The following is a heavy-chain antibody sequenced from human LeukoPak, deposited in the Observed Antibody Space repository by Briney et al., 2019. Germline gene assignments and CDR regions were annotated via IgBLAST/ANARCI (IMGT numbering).Heavy chain of an antibody. V-gene: IGHV1-8*03. CDR3: ARDLGYYDSSGYYYFYYYMDV. Sequence: GASVKVSCNASGYTFTSYDINWVRQATGQGLEWMGWMNPNSGNTGYAQKFQGRVKITADKSTSTAYMELSILRSEDTAVYYCARDLGYYDSSGYYYFYYYMDVWGEGTMVTVSS. CDR1: GYTFTSYD. J-gene: IGHJ6*03. CDR2: MNPNSGNT. D-gene: IGHD3-22*01.